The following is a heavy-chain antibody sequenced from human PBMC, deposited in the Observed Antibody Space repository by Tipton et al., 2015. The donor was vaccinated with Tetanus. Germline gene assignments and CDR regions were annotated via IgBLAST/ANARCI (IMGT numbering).Heavy chain of an antibody. CDR3: ARDSSPPRGFL. Sequence: TLSLTCFVSGDSMSDYYWSWIRQPPGKGLEWIGYIHYSGITKYNPSLKSRVAISADTSKNQFSLKMTSVTATDTAVYYGARDSSPPRGFLWGPGTLVPVS. J-gene: IGHJ4*02. V-gene: IGHV4-59*01. D-gene: IGHD2/OR15-2a*01. CDR2: IHYSGIT. CDR1: GDSMSDYY.